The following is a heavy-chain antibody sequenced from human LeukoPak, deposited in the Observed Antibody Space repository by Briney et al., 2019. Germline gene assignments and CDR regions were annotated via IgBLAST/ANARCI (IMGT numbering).Heavy chain of an antibody. CDR2: ISSSSKYI. D-gene: IGHD2-2*01. V-gene: IGHV3-21*01. Sequence: PGGSLRLSCADSGFTFRSYSMNWVRQAPGKGLEWVSSISSSSKYIYYADSVKGRFTISRDNAKNSPYLQMNSLRAEDTATYYCARGLVPAAVEFDYWGQGTLVTVSS. J-gene: IGHJ4*02. CDR1: GFTFRSYS. CDR3: ARGLVPAAVEFDY.